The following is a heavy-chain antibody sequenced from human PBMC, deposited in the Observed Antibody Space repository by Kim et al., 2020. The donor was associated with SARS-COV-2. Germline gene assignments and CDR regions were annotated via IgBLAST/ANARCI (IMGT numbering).Heavy chain of an antibody. V-gene: IGHV3-30-3*01. D-gene: IGHD5-18*01. Sequence: GGSLRLSCAASGFTFSSYAMHWVRQAPGKGLEWVAVISYDGSNKYYADSVKGRFTISRDNSKNTLYLQMNSLRAEDTAVYYCAREDSDTAMVGFDYWGQGTLVTLSS. CDR3: AREDSDTAMVGFDY. J-gene: IGHJ4*02. CDR1: GFTFSSYA. CDR2: ISYDGSNK.